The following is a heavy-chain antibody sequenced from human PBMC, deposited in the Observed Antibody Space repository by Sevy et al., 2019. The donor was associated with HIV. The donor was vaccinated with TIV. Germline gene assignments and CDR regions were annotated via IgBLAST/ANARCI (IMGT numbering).Heavy chain of an antibody. CDR2: INHSGST. Sequence: SETLSLTCAVYGGSFSGYYWSWIRQPPGKGLEWIGEINHSGSTNYNPSLKSRVTISVDTSKNQFSLKLSSVTAADPAVYYCARSNVVVPAAILSSRYYYYYGMDVWGQGTTVTVSS. D-gene: IGHD2-2*02. J-gene: IGHJ6*02. CDR1: GGSFSGYY. CDR3: ARSNVVVPAAILSSRYYYYYGMDV. V-gene: IGHV4-34*01.